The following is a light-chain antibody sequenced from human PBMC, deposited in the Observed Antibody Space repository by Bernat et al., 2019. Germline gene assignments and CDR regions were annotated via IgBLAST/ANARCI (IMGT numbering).Light chain of an antibody. Sequence: DIQLTQSPSTLSASVGGRVTITCRASQSVNGWLAWYQQKPGKAPKLLIYKASTLESGVPSRFSGSGSGTEFTLTISSLQPDDFATYYCQQYNSYRSWTFGQGTKVEIK. CDR2: KAS. V-gene: IGKV1-5*03. J-gene: IGKJ1*01. CDR3: QQYNSYRSWT. CDR1: QSVNGW.